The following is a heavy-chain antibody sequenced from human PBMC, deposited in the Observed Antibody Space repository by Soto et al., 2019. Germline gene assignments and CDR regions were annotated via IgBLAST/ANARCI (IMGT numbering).Heavy chain of an antibody. CDR1: GYPVTAYY. CDR2: INPATGAS. Sequence: QLHLVQSGADVKKPGASVTVSCSASGYPVTAYYMHWVRQAPGRGLEWMGGINPATGASKYTQTFQGRVTLTRDTCTSTVFMELGGLPSEDAAAFYCAIGGGVGVAGSAAFDMWGQGTLVTVSS. CDR3: AIGGGVGVAGSAAFDM. D-gene: IGHD3-3*01. J-gene: IGHJ3*02. V-gene: IGHV1-2*02.